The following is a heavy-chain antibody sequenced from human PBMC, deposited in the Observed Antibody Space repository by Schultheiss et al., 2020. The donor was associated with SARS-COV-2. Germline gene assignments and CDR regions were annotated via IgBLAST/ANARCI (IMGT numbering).Heavy chain of an antibody. Sequence: GGSLRLSCAASGFTFDDYAMHWVRQAPGKGLEWVSGISWNSGSIGYADSVKGRFTISRDNSKNTLYLQMNSLRAEDTAVYYCARDPTYDFWSGYLYYYMDVWGKGTTVTVSS. J-gene: IGHJ6*03. D-gene: IGHD3-3*01. CDR2: ISWNSGSI. CDR3: ARDPTYDFWSGYLYYYMDV. V-gene: IGHV3-9*01. CDR1: GFTFDDYA.